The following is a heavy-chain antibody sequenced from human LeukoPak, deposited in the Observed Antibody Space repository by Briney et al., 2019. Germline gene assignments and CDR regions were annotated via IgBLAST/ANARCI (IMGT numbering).Heavy chain of an antibody. Sequence: GGSLRLSCAASGFMFSSYWMNWVRQAPGKGLEWVANIKQGGSEKYYVDSVKGRFTISRDNAKNSLYLQMNSLRAEDTAVYYCARVWELQDYWGQGTLVTVSS. CDR3: ARVWELQDY. CDR2: IKQGGSEK. CDR1: GFMFSSYW. D-gene: IGHD1-26*01. V-gene: IGHV3-7*04. J-gene: IGHJ4*02.